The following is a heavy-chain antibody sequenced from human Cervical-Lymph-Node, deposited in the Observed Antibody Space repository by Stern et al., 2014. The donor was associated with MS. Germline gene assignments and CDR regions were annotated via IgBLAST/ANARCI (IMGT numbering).Heavy chain of an antibody. CDR1: GSTFSTSL. Sequence: EVQLVESGGGLVQPGGSQRLSCVASGSTFSTSLMSWVRQAPGKGLEWVANIKRDGSETYYLDSVKGRFTISRDNAKSSLYLEMNSLRAEDTAVYYCTRFLQSGWSDLFDSWGRGTLVTVSS. V-gene: IGHV3-7*01. J-gene: IGHJ5*01. CDR3: TRFLQSGWSDLFDS. D-gene: IGHD6-19*01. CDR2: IKRDGSET.